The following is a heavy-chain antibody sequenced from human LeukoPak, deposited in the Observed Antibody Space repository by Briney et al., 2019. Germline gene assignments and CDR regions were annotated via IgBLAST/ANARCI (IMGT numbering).Heavy chain of an antibody. CDR2: ISYDGSNK. D-gene: IGHD3-3*01. V-gene: IGHV3-30*18. Sequence: AGGSLRLSCVASGFTFSNYGMNWVRQAPGKGLEWVAVISYDGSNKYYADSVKGRFTISRDNSKNTLYLQMNSLRAEDTAVYYCAKVSVFGGPGNYWGQGTLVTVSS. CDR1: GFTFSNYG. CDR3: AKVSVFGGPGNY. J-gene: IGHJ4*02.